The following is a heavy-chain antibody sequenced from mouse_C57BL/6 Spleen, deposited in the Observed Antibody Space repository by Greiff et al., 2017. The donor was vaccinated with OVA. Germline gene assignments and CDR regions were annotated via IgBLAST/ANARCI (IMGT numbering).Heavy chain of an antibody. CDR1: GFTFSDFY. D-gene: IGHD2-2*01. V-gene: IGHV7-1*01. CDR3: ARDLWFSYAMDY. CDR2: SRNKANDYTT. J-gene: IGHJ4*01. Sequence: EVNLVESGGGLVQSGRSLRLSCATSGFTFSDFYMEWVRQAPGKGLEWIAASRNKANDYTTEYSASVKGRFIVSRDTSQSILYLQMNALRAEDTAIYYCARDLWFSYAMDYWGQGTSVTVSS.